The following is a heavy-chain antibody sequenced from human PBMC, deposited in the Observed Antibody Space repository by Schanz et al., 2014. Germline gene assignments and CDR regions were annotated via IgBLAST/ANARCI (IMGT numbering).Heavy chain of an antibody. J-gene: IGHJ1*01. D-gene: IGHD6-13*01. V-gene: IGHV4-30-4*07. Sequence: QVQLQEPGPGLVKPSQTLSLACDVSGDSINSGGYSWSWIRQPPGKGLEWIGYVYNIGSTYYNPALKGRATISVDTSKNQFSLTLTSVTAADTAVYYCARGGIAAAGTRYFQHWGQGTLVTVSS. CDR1: GDSINSGGYS. CDR2: VYNIGST. CDR3: ARGGIAAAGTRYFQH.